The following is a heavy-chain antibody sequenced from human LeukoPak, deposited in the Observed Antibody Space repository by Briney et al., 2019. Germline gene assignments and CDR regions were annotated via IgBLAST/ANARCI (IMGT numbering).Heavy chain of an antibody. D-gene: IGHD3-10*01. CDR3: GRVSHYYGSEIEY. Sequence: ASVTVSCTASGYTFNSYDITWVRQAPGQGLEWMGWISAYNGNTNYAQKVRGRVTITTDTSTSTAYMELRSLRSDDTTVYYCGRVSHYYGSEIEYWGQGTLVTV. CDR1: GYTFNSYD. V-gene: IGHV1-18*01. CDR2: ISAYNGNT. J-gene: IGHJ4*02.